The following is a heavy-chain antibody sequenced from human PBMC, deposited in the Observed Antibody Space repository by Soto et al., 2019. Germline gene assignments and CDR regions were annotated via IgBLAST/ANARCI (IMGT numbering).Heavy chain of an antibody. Sequence: QITLKESGPTLVKPTQTLTLTCTFSVFSLSTHGMGVGWLRQPPGKALEWLGIIYWDDDKRYSPSLKSRLTITKDTSKNQVVLTMTNMDRVDTATYFCAQSWVDMATSTAWVQGTTVTVSS. CDR3: AQSWVDMATSTA. CDR2: IYWDDDK. CDR1: VFSLSTHGMG. D-gene: IGHD5-12*01. V-gene: IGHV2-5*02. J-gene: IGHJ5*02.